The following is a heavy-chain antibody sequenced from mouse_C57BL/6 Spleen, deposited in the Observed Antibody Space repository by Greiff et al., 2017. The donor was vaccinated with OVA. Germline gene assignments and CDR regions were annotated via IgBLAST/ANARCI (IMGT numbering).Heavy chain of an antibody. J-gene: IGHJ4*01. CDR2: IRSKSNNYAT. V-gene: IGHV10-1*01. CDR3: VRDGYPYAMDY. CDR1: GFSFNTYA. D-gene: IGHD2-3*01. Sequence: GGGLVQPKGSLKLSCAASGFSFNTYAMNWVRQAPGKGLEWVARIRSKSNNYATYYADSVKDRFTISRDDSESMLYLQMNNLKTEDTAMYYCVRDGYPYAMDYWGQGTSVTVSS.